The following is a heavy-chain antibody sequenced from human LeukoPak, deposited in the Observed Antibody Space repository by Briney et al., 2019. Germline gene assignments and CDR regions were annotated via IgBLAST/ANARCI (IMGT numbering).Heavy chain of an antibody. V-gene: IGHV3-23*01. Sequence: PGGSLRLSCAASGFTFSSYAMSWVRQAPGKGLEWVSAISGSGGSTYYADSVKGRFTISRDNSKNTLYLQMNSLRAEDTAVYYCAKDGGITMIVEFLQSDYWGQGTLVTVSS. CDR3: AKDGGITMIVEFLQSDY. J-gene: IGHJ4*02. CDR1: GFTFSSYA. CDR2: ISGSGGST. D-gene: IGHD3-22*01.